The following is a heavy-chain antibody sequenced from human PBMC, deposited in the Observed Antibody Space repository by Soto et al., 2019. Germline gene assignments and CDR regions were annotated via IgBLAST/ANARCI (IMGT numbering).Heavy chain of an antibody. J-gene: IGHJ1*01. CDR1: GGTFSSYA. V-gene: IGHV1-69*13. D-gene: IGHD6-19*01. Sequence: SVKVSCKASGGTFSSYAISWVRQAPGQGLEWMGGIIPIFGTANYAQKFQGRVTITADESTSTAYMELSSLRSEDTAVYYCARGGSGWSAEYFQHWSQGTLVTVSS. CDR3: ARGGSGWSAEYFQH. CDR2: IIPIFGTA.